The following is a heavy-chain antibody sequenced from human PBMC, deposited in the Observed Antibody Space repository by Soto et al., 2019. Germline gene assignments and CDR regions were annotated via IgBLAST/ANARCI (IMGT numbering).Heavy chain of an antibody. CDR2: IWYDGSNK. V-gene: IGHV3-33*01. J-gene: IGHJ6*02. CDR1: GFTFSSYG. CDR3: ARDALDYGSGSYYGREYYYYYGMDV. D-gene: IGHD3-10*01. Sequence: PGGSLRLSCAASGFTFSSYGMHWVRQAPGKGLEWVAVIWYDGSNKYYADSVKGRFTISRDNSKNTLYLQMNCLRAEDTAVYYCARDALDYGSGSYYGREYYYYYGMDVWGQGTTVTVSS.